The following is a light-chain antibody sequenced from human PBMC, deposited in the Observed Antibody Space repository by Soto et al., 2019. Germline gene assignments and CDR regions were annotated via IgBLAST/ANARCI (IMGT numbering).Light chain of an antibody. Sequence: EIVMTQSPATLSVSPGEIATLYFSASQSVSTNLAWYQHTPGQAPRLLIYGASTRATGIPASFSGSGSGTEFTLTISSLQSEDFAVYYCQHYNNWPPWTFGQGTKVDIK. J-gene: IGKJ1*01. CDR2: GAS. V-gene: IGKV3-15*01. CDR3: QHYNNWPPWT. CDR1: QSVSTN.